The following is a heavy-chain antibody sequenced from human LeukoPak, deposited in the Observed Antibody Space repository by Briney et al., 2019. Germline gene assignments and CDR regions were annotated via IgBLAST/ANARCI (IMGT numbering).Heavy chain of an antibody. D-gene: IGHD4-17*01. J-gene: IGHJ4*02. CDR2: INPNSGGT. V-gene: IGHV1-2*02. CDR1: GYTFTGYY. Sequence: ASVKVSCKASGYTFTGYYMHWVRQAPGQGLEWMGWINPNSGGTNYAQKFQGRVTMTRDTSISTAYMELSRLRSDDTAVYYCARVGITVTTYNPTIDYWGQGTLVTVSS. CDR3: ARVGITVTTYNPTIDY.